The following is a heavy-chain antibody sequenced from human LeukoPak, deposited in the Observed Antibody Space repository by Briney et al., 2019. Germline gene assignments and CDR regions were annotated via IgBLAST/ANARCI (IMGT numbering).Heavy chain of an antibody. V-gene: IGHV1-18*01. CDR2: ISGYNGKT. Sequence: ASVKVSCKASGYKFIDFGITWVRQAPGQGLEWMGWISGYNGKTNYAQKFQGRVTMTTDTSTSTAYMEVRSLRSDDTAVYYCQRITIFGVIIDFDCWGQGSLVTVSS. CDR3: QRITIFGVIIDFDC. J-gene: IGHJ4*02. D-gene: IGHD3-3*01. CDR1: GYKFIDFG.